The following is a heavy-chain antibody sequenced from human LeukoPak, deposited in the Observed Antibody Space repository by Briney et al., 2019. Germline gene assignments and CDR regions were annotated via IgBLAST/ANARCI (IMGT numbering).Heavy chain of an antibody. D-gene: IGHD5-18*01. V-gene: IGHV1-2*06. CDR2: INPNSGGT. Sequence: ASVKVSCKASGYTFTGYYMHWVRQAPGQGLEWMGRINPNSGGTNYAQKFQGRVTMTRDTSISTAYMELSRLRSDDTAVYYCAREYSYGAGQDYWGHGTLVSVSS. CDR1: GYTFTGYY. CDR3: AREYSYGAGQDY. J-gene: IGHJ4*01.